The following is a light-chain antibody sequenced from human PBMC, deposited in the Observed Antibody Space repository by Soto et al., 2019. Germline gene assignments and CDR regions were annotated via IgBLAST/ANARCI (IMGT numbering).Light chain of an antibody. CDR1: SSDVGGYNY. V-gene: IGLV2-14*03. Sequence: QSALTQPASVSGSPGQSITISCTGTSSDVGGYNYVSWFQHHPGKAPKLIIYDVSNRPSGVSNRFSGSKSGSTASLTISGLQAEDEADYYCNSYTSSSTGVFGGGTKLTVL. CDR2: DVS. J-gene: IGLJ3*02. CDR3: NSYTSSSTGV.